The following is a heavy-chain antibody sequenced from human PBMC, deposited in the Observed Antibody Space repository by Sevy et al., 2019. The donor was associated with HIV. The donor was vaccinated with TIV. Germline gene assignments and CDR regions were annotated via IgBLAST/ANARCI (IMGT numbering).Heavy chain of an antibody. Sequence: GGSLRLSCAASGFTFSSYAMSWVRQAPGKGLVWVSHINSDGSKTGYADSVKGRFTISRDNAKNTLYLQMNSLRAEDTAVYYCARDKSATAVDYWGQGTLVTVSS. CDR2: INSDGSKT. CDR3: ARDKSATAVDY. D-gene: IGHD6-25*01. V-gene: IGHV3-74*01. CDR1: GFTFSSYA. J-gene: IGHJ4*02.